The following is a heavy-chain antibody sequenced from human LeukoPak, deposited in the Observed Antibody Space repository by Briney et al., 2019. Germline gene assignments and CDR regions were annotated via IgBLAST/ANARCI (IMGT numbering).Heavy chain of an antibody. CDR2: ISGSGGST. V-gene: IGHV3-23*01. D-gene: IGHD1-26*01. J-gene: IGHJ3*02. Sequence: GGSLRLPCAASGFTLSSYAMSWVRQAPGKGLEWVSAISGSGGSTYYADSVKGRFTISRDNSKNTLYLQMNSLRAEDTAVYYCAKDGGSYFGATDAFDIWGQGTMVTVSS. CDR3: AKDGGSYFGATDAFDI. CDR1: GFTLSSYA.